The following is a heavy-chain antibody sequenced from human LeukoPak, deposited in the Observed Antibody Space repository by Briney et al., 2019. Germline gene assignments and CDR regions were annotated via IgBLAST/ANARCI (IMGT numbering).Heavy chain of an antibody. CDR2: IYTSGST. CDR3: ARAYSSPQSYYYYYYMDV. CDR1: GGSISSYY. D-gene: IGHD6-13*01. V-gene: IGHV4-4*07. J-gene: IGHJ6*03. Sequence: SETLSLTCTVSGGSISSYYWSRIRQPAGKGLEWIGRIYTSGSTNYNPSLKSRVTMTVDTSKNQFSLKLSSVTAADTAVYYCARAYSSPQSYYYYYYMDVWGKGTTVTVSS.